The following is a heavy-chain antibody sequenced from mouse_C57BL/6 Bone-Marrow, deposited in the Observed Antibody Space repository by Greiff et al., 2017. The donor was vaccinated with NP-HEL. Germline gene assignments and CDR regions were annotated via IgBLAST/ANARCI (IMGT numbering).Heavy chain of an antibody. Sequence: QVQLQQSGAELARPGASVKLSCKASGYTFTSYGISWVKQSTGQGLEWIGEIYPRSGNTYYNEKFKGKATLTADKSSSTAYMELRSLTSEDSAVYVGARRVYSKRGYWYFDVWGTGTTVTVSS. V-gene: IGHV1-81*01. J-gene: IGHJ1*03. D-gene: IGHD2-5*01. CDR1: GYTFTSYG. CDR3: ARRVYSKRGYWYFDV. CDR2: IYPRSGNT.